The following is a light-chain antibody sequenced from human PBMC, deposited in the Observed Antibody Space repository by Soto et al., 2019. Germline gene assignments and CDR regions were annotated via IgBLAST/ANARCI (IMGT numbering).Light chain of an antibody. J-gene: IGKJ5*01. CDR2: GAS. CDR3: QQRSSWPPIT. V-gene: IGKV3D-20*02. CDR1: QSVSSSY. Sequence: ETVLTQSPGTLSLSPGEGATISCRASQSVSSSYVAWYQQKPGQAPRLLIYGASNRATGIPDRFSGSGSATDFTLTISDLEPEDFAIYYCQQRSSWPPITFGQGTRLEIK.